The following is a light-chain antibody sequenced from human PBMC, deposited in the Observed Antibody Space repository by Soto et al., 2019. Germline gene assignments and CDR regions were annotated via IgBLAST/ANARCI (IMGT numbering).Light chain of an antibody. V-gene: IGLV2-14*01. J-gene: IGLJ1*01. CDR2: EVS. CDR3: SSHTSSTTDYV. CDR1: SSDFGSDQY. Sequence: QSALTQPASVSGSPGQSITISCTGSSSDFGSDQYVSWYQQHPGKAPKVIIYEVSNRPSGVSNRLSGSKSGNTASLTISGLQAEDEADYYCSSHTSSTTDYVFGTGTKVTVL.